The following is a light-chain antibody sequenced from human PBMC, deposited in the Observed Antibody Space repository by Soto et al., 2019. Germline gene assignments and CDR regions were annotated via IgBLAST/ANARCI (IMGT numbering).Light chain of an antibody. Sequence: DSQMTQSPSTLSASVGDRVTITCRASQSISSWLAWYQQKPGKAPKLLIYDASSLESGVPSRFSGSGSGTEFTLTISSLQPDDFATYYCQQYNSYSKFGQGTKVDIK. J-gene: IGKJ1*01. CDR1: QSISSW. V-gene: IGKV1-5*01. CDR3: QQYNSYSK. CDR2: DAS.